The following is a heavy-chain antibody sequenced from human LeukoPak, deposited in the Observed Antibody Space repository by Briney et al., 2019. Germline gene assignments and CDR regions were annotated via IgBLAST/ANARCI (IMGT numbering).Heavy chain of an antibody. CDR3: ARLNGDTAMVTGPVY. CDR1: GGSISSSNW. V-gene: IGHV4-4*02. CDR2: IYHSGST. D-gene: IGHD5-18*01. J-gene: IGHJ4*02. Sequence: SGTLSLTCAVSGGSISSSNWWSWVRQPPGKGLEWIGEIYHSGSTNYNPSLKSRVTISVDKSKNQFSLKLSSVTAADTAVYYRARLNGDTAMVTGPVYWGQGTLVTVSS.